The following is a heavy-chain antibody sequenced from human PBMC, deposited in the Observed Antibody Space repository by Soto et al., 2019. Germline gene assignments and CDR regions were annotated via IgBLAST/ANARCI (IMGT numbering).Heavy chain of an antibody. V-gene: IGHV3-11*06. J-gene: IGHJ4*02. Sequence: GGSLRLSCEGSGFTFSDYYISWIRRAPGKGLEWISYSSNSGTFSRYADSVKGRFSISRDNTKNLLYLQMNSLRAEDTAVYYCARSGDNYNRLDYWGQGTPVTVSS. CDR3: ARSGDNYNRLDY. D-gene: IGHD1-1*01. CDR2: SSNSGTFS. CDR1: GFTFSDYY.